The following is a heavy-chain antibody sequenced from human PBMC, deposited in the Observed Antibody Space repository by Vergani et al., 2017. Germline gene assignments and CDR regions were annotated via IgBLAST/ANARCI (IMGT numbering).Heavy chain of an antibody. Sequence: EVQLVESGGGLVQPGGSLRLSCAASGFTFSSYSMNWVRQAPGKGLEWVSYISSSSSTIYYADTVKGRFTISRENAKNSLYLQMKSLRAEDTAVYYCARSDGPLDYWGQGTLVTVSS. CDR2: ISSSSSTI. V-gene: IGHV3-48*01. CDR3: ARSDGPLDY. J-gene: IGHJ4*02. D-gene: IGHD4-17*01. CDR1: GFTFSSYS.